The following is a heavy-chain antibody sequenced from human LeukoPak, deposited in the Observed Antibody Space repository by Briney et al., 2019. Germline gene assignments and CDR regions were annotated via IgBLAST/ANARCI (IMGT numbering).Heavy chain of an antibody. V-gene: IGHV4-39*01. D-gene: IGHD4/OR15-4a*01. CDR3: ARLERSRMDGAQY. CDR2: MFYGETT. Sequence: PSETLSLTRIVSGDSIRSSGYYWGWIRQPPGKGLEWIGSMFYGETTSYSPSLQGRVTISLDTSKNQFSLRLNSVTAADTAVYYCARLERSRMDGAQYWGQGTLVTVSS. CDR1: GDSIRSSGYY. J-gene: IGHJ4*02.